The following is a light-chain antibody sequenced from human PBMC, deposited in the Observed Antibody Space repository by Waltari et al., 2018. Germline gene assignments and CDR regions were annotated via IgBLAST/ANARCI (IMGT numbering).Light chain of an antibody. V-gene: IGLV3-21*01. Sequence: SYVLTQPPSVSVAPGETARITCGGNKLGTKSVHWYRQKPGQAPVLVISYDSDRPSGIPERFSGSNSGDTATLTISRVEAGDEADYYCQVWDANNEPGLFGTGTEVTV. J-gene: IGLJ1*01. CDR2: YDS. CDR1: KLGTKS. CDR3: QVWDANNEPGL.